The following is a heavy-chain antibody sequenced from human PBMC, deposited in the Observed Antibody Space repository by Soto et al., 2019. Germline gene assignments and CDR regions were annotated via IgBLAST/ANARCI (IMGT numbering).Heavy chain of an antibody. J-gene: IGHJ6*02. Sequence: AVKVSCKASGFTFTSSAVQWVRQARGQRLEWIGWIVVGSGNTNYAQKFQERVTITRDMSTSTAYMELSSVRSEDTAVYYCAAAKAGYNSRDYYYGMDVWGQGTTVTVSS. D-gene: IGHD5-12*01. CDR3: AAAKAGYNSRDYYYGMDV. V-gene: IGHV1-58*01. CDR2: IVVGSGNT. CDR1: GFTFTSSA.